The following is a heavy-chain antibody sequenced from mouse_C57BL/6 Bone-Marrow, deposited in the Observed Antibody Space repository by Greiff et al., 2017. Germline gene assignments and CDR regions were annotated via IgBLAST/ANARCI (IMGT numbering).Heavy chain of an antibody. CDR2: INPSTGGT. CDR1: GYSFTGYY. Sequence: VQLQQSGPELVKPGASVKISCKASGYSFTGYYMNWVKQSPEKSLEWIGEINPSTGGTTYNQKFKAKATLTVDKSSSTAYMQLKSLTSEDSAVYYWARATMVTMDYAMDYWGQGTSVTVSA. D-gene: IGHD2-2*01. V-gene: IGHV1-42*01. J-gene: IGHJ4*01. CDR3: ARATMVTMDYAMDY.